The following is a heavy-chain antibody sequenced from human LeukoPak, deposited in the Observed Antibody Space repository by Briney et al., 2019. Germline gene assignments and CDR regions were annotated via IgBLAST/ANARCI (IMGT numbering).Heavy chain of an antibody. D-gene: IGHD3-3*01. J-gene: IGHJ4*02. CDR1: GFTVSSNY. CDR3: TTNTGLFGVVTLDY. V-gene: IGHV3-53*01. Sequence: GGSLRLSCAASGFTVSSNYMSWVRQAPGKGLEWVSVIYSGGSTYYADSVKGRFTISRDNSKNTLYLQMNSLRAEDTAVYYCTTNTGLFGVVTLDYWGQGTLATVSS. CDR2: IYSGGST.